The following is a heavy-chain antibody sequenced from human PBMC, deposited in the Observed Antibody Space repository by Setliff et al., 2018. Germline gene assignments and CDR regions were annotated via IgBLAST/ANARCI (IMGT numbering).Heavy chain of an antibody. J-gene: IGHJ6*03. V-gene: IGHV1-8*02. Sequence: ASVKVSCKASGYTFSAYDFNWVRQAPGQGLEWVGSMSPQSDNTVYAQKFLGRVTMTKNTSISTAYMELSSLRSEDTAVYYCARGQPPTPRSYFYHMDVWGKGTTVTVSS. CDR2: MSPQSDNT. CDR3: ARGQPPTPRSYFYHMDV. D-gene: IGHD2-15*01. CDR1: GYTFSAYD.